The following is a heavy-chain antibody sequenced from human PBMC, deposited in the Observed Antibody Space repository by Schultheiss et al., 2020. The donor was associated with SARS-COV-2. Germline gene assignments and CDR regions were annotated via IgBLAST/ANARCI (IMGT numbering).Heavy chain of an antibody. CDR1: GFTFSDYW. CDR2: INSDGSST. Sequence: GGSLRLSCAASGFTFSDYWMHWVRQVPGKGLVWVSRINSDGSSTSYADSVKGRFTISRDNAKNSLYLQMNSLSAEDSAVYYCARDFSSSGAFDIWGQGTMVTVSS. CDR3: ARDFSSSGAFDI. J-gene: IGHJ3*02. V-gene: IGHV3-74*01. D-gene: IGHD6-6*01.